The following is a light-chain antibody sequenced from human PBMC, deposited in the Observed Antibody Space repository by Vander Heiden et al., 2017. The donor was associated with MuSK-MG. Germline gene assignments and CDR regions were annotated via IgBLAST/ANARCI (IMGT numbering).Light chain of an antibody. J-gene: IGKJ4*01. CDR3: QQRINWPLT. V-gene: IGKV3-11*01. CDR1: QSVSSL. CDR2: DIS. Sequence: EIVLTQSPATLSLSPGERATLSCRASQSVSSLLAWYQQKPGQTPRLLIYDISKSATGIPARFSGSGSGTDFTLTISSLDPEDFAVYYCQQRINWPLTFGGATKVEIK.